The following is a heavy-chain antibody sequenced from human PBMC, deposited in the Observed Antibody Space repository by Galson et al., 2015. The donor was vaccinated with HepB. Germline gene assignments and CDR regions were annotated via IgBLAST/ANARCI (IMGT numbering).Heavy chain of an antibody. Sequence: CAISGDSVSSNSAAWNWIRQSPSRGLEWLGRTYYRSKWYNDYAVSVKSRITINPDTSKNQFSLQLNSVTPEDTAVYYCAREVGGYSYGYIAVEEYFDYWGQGTLVTVSS. CDR3: AREVGGYSYGYIAVEEYFDY. J-gene: IGHJ4*02. CDR2: TYYRSKWYN. V-gene: IGHV6-1*01. D-gene: IGHD5-18*01. CDR1: GDSVSSNSAA.